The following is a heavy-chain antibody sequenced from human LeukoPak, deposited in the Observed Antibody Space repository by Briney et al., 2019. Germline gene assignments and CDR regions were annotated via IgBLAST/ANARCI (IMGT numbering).Heavy chain of an antibody. Sequence: PSETLSLTCTVSGGSISSYCWSWIRQPAGKGLEWIGRIYTSGSTNYNPSLKSRVTMSVDTSKNQFSLKLSSVTAADTAVYYCARAPNYYYDSSGYAFDIWGQGTMVTVSS. D-gene: IGHD3-22*01. CDR3: ARAPNYYYDSSGYAFDI. J-gene: IGHJ3*02. V-gene: IGHV4-4*07. CDR1: GGSISSYC. CDR2: IYTSGST.